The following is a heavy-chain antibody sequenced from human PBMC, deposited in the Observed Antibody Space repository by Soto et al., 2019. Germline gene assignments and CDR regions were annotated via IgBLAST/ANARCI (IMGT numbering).Heavy chain of an antibody. D-gene: IGHD3-10*01. CDR2: INPSGGST. CDR1: GYTFTSHY. Sequence: ASVKVSCKASGYTFTSHYMHWVRQAPGQGLEWMGIINPSGGSTSYAQKFQGRVTMTRDTSTSTVYMELSSLRSEDTAVYYCARDANYYGRQGTFDYWGQGTLVTV. CDR3: ARDANYYGRQGTFDY. V-gene: IGHV1-46*03. J-gene: IGHJ4*02.